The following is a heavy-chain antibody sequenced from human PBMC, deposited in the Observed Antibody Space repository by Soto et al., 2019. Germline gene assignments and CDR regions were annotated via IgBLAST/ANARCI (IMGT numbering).Heavy chain of an antibody. V-gene: IGHV3-23*01. CDR2: ISAGGGRT. Sequence: EVQLLESGGGLVQPGGSLRLSCAASGFTFSNYAMSWLRPAPGKGLEWVSGISAGGGRTYYADSVKGRFTISRDNSKNTLFLQMNSLRAEDTAVYYCAKGEGDYLGSGSYYHVFDSWGQGTLVTVSS. CDR1: GFTFSNYA. D-gene: IGHD3-10*01. J-gene: IGHJ4*02. CDR3: AKGEGDYLGSGSYYHVFDS.